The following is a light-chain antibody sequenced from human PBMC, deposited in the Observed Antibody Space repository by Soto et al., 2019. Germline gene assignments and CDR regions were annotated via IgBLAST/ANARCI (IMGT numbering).Light chain of an antibody. CDR1: QSVSSSY. Sequence: EIVLTQSPGTLSLSPGERATLSCRASQSVSSSYLGWYQQKPGQAPRLLIYGASSRATGIPGRFSGSGSGTDFTLTISSLEPEDFAVYYCQQRSNWPPITFGQGTRLEIK. CDR3: QQRSNWPPIT. CDR2: GAS. J-gene: IGKJ5*01. V-gene: IGKV3D-20*02.